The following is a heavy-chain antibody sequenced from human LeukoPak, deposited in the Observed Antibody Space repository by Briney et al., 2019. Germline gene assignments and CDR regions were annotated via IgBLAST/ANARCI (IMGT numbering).Heavy chain of an antibody. CDR2: ICPSGTT. J-gene: IGHJ6*03. Sequence: SETLSLTCTVSGGSISDSYWSWIRQSPGKGLEWIGYICPSGTTNYDSSLKSRVAISVDTSKNQISLKLTSVTAADTAVYYCARHYDFWSYYYMDVWGKGTTVTVSS. CDR1: GGSISDSY. D-gene: IGHD3-3*01. CDR3: ARHYDFWSYYYMDV. V-gene: IGHV4-4*09.